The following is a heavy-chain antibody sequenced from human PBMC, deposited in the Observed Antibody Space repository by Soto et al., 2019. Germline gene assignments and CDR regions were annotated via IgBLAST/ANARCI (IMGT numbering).Heavy chain of an antibody. Sequence: ASVKVSCKASGYSFTSYGIAWVRQVPGQGPKWMGWISPYNGGTNYAQNVKGRVVMTTDISTNTVYLEMRSLRSDDTAIYYCGRCRTDSYAMDVWGQGTTVTV. CDR1: GYSFTSYG. V-gene: IGHV1-18*01. J-gene: IGHJ6*02. CDR3: GRCRTDSYAMDV. D-gene: IGHD2-8*02. CDR2: ISPYNGGT.